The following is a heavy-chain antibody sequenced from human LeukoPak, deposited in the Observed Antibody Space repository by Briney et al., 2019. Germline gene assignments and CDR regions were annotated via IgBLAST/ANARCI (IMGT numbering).Heavy chain of an antibody. Sequence: GGSLRLSCVASGFTFSSYAMHWVRQAPGKGLEYVSSISSDGGNTYYANSVRGRFTISRDNSKNTLYLQMNSLRVEDTAVYYCAKDQKSKSSSSNYYYYYMDVWGKGTTVTVSS. D-gene: IGHD6-6*01. J-gene: IGHJ6*03. CDR3: AKDQKSKSSSSNYYYYYMDV. CDR2: ISSDGGNT. V-gene: IGHV3-64*01. CDR1: GFTFSSYA.